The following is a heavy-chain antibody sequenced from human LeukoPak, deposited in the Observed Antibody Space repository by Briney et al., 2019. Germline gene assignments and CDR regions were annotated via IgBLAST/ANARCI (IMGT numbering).Heavy chain of an antibody. Sequence: SETLSLTCTVSGGSISGYYWSWIRQPPGKGLEWIGYMYDSGSTNYNPSHKSRVTISVDTSKNQFSLKLRSVTAADTAVYYCARHSGQTGGAFGIWGQGTMVTVSS. CDR2: MYDSGST. V-gene: IGHV4-59*08. D-gene: IGHD6-19*01. CDR1: GGSISGYY. J-gene: IGHJ3*02. CDR3: ARHSGQTGGAFGI.